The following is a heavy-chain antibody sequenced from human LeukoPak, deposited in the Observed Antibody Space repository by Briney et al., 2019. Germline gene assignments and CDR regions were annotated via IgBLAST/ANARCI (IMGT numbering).Heavy chain of an antibody. J-gene: IGHJ3*02. D-gene: IGHD3-3*01. V-gene: IGHV4-39*01. CDR2: LYYSGST. CDR3: ARHPLDYDFWSGYSDAFDI. CDR1: GRSISSSSYF. Sequence: SDTLSLTRAVSGRSISSSSYFWGWVRKPPGKGQGWIGSLYYSGSTYYNPSLKSRVTISVDTSKNQFSLKLSSVTAADTAVYYCARHPLDYDFWSGYSDAFDIWGQGTMVTVSS.